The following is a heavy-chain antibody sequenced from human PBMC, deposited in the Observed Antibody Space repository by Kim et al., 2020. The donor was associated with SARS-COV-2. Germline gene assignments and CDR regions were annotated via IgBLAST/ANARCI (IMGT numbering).Heavy chain of an antibody. CDR1: GFTISNYY. Sequence: PGGSLRLSCAASGFTISNYYMSWMRQAPGKGLEWFSYFGISSSYTNYAASVKGRFTISRDNARNSLYLKMKTLRANDTAVYFCARDQGDSSTPPQHADYWGHGTLVTVSP. CDR2: FGISSSYT. D-gene: IGHD2-15*01. J-gene: IGHJ4*01. V-gene: IGHV3-11*06. CDR3: ARDQGDSSTPPQHADY.